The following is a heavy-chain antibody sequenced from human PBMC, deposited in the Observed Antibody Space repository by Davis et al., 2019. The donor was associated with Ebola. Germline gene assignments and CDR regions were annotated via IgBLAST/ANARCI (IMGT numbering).Heavy chain of an antibody. J-gene: IGHJ5*02. D-gene: IGHD3-10*01. CDR3: ARELDIYDSGKWISGWFDP. Sequence: PGGSLRLSCAASGFSFTTYAMNWVRQAPGKGLEWISYITGSSRSIYYADSVKGRFTISRDNARNSLYLQMNSLRDEDTAIYYCARELDIYDSGKWISGWFDPWGQGTLVTVSS. CDR2: ITGSSRSI. CDR1: GFSFTTYA. V-gene: IGHV3-48*02.